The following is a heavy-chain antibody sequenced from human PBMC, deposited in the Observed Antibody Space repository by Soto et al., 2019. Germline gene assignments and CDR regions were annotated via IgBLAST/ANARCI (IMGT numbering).Heavy chain of an antibody. V-gene: IGHV4-34*01. J-gene: IGHJ4*02. D-gene: IGHD6-6*01. Sequence: NPSETLSLTCSIYSGSFSGYCWSWIRQPPGKGLEWIGEISQSGNTNYSPSLKSRVSISIDTSKKQFSLNLASVSAADTAVYYCARAPKVSGSSQTRPDFWGQGTLVTVSS. CDR3: ARAPKVSGSSQTRPDF. CDR2: ISQSGNT. CDR1: SGSFSGYC.